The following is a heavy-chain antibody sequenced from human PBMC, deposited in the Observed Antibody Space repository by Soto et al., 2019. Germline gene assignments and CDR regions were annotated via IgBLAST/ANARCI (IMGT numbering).Heavy chain of an antibody. CDR1: GYTFTSYD. CDR3: ASSTCSSTSCYLGYYYYYMDV. Sequence: ASVKVSCKASGYTFTSYDINWVRKATGQGLEWMGWMNPNSGNTGYAQKFQGRVTMTRNTSISTAYMELSSLRSEDTAVYYCASSTCSSTSCYLGYYYYYMDVWGKGTTVTVSS. V-gene: IGHV1-8*01. D-gene: IGHD2-2*01. CDR2: MNPNSGNT. J-gene: IGHJ6*03.